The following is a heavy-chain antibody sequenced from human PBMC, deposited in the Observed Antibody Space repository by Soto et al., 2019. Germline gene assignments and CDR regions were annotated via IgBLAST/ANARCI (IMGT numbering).Heavy chain of an antibody. CDR1: GFTFNTYS. J-gene: IGHJ4*02. Sequence: VQLVESGGGLAQPGGSLRLSCAASGFTFNTYSMNWVRQAPGKGLEWASYISSSGSSINYADSVKGRFTIFRDNAKNSLYLQMNSLRDEDTAVYYCARLTSGTLDYWGQGVLVTVSS. CDR3: ARLTSGTLDY. CDR2: ISSSGSSI. D-gene: IGHD6-13*01. V-gene: IGHV3-48*02.